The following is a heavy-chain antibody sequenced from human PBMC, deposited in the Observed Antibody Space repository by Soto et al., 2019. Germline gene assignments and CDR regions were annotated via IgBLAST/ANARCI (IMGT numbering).Heavy chain of an antibody. D-gene: IGHD3-10*01. J-gene: IGHJ5*02. CDR3: ERGGVLIWFGESPLITQGNWFEP. Sequence: GEALKISCRGSGYSFTSYWIGWVRQMPGKGVELMVIIYPGDSDTRYSPSFQGQVTISADKYISTAYLQWSSLKASDTAMYYCERGGVLIWFGESPLITQGNWFEPWGQGTLVXVS. CDR2: IYPGDSDT. V-gene: IGHV5-51*01. CDR1: GYSFTSYW.